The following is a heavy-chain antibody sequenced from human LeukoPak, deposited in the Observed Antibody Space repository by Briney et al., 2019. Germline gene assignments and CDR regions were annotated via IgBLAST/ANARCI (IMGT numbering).Heavy chain of an antibody. V-gene: IGHV3-7*01. D-gene: IGHD2-2*02. CDR2: IKQDGSEK. J-gene: IGHJ5*02. Sequence: PGGSLRLSCAASGFTFSSYCMSWVREAPGKGLECVSNIKQDGSEKYYVDSVKGRFTISRDNAKNTLYLQMNSLRAEDAAVYYCAGRCSSTSCYRGENWFDPWGQGTLVTVSS. CDR3: AGRCSSTSCYRGENWFDP. CDR1: GFTFSSYC.